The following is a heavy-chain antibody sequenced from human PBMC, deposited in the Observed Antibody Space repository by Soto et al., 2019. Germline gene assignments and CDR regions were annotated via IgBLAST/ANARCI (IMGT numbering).Heavy chain of an antibody. CDR3: ARDRLPAMVRGVTLKGWFDP. V-gene: IGHV4-34*01. D-gene: IGHD3-10*01. Sequence: SETLSLTCAVYGGSFSGYYWSWIRQPPGKGLEWIGEINHSGSTNYNPSLKSRVTISVDTSKNQFSLKLSSVAAADTAVYYCARDRLPAMVRGVTLKGWFDPWGQGTLVTVSS. CDR1: GGSFSGYY. J-gene: IGHJ5*02. CDR2: INHSGST.